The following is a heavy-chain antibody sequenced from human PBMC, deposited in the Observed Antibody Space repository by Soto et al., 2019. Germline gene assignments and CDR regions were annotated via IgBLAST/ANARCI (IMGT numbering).Heavy chain of an antibody. CDR2: ISTYNGKN. CDR3: ARGGWNYGPGAFGV. V-gene: IGHV1-18*04. J-gene: IGHJ3*01. D-gene: IGHD1-7*01. Sequence: QVQLVQSGAEVKTPGASVKVSCHASGYTFTDYGINWVRQAPGQGLEWMAWISTYNGKNHHAPNVEGRFTMTTDTSTTTAYMELRSLRSDDTAVYYCARGGWNYGPGAFGVWGQGTRVTVSS. CDR1: GYTFTDYG.